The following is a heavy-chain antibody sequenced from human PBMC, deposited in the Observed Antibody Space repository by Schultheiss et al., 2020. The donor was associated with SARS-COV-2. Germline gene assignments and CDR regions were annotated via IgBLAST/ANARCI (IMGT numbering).Heavy chain of an antibody. D-gene: IGHD1-7*01. Sequence: SQTLSLTCAISGDSVSSNSAAWNWIRQSPSRGLEWLGRTYYRSKWYNDYAVSVKSRITINPDTSKNQFSLKLSSVTAADTAVYFCARARTEVVITGTNWFDPWGQGTLVTVSS. V-gene: IGHV6-1*01. J-gene: IGHJ5*02. CDR1: GDSVSSNSAA. CDR2: TYYRSKWYN. CDR3: ARARTEVVITGTNWFDP.